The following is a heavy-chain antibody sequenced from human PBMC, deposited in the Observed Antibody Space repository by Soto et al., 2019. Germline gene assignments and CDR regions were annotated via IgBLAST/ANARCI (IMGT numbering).Heavy chain of an antibody. CDR2: IYHSGST. CDR3: ARWAWGGSGSYYTYGMDV. J-gene: IGHJ6*02. CDR1: GGSISSSNW. Sequence: QVQLQESGPGLVKPSGTLSLTCAVSGGSISSSNWWSWVRQPPGKGLEWIGEIYHSGSTNYNPSLKRRVTISVDKSKNQCSLKLSSVTAADTAVYYCARWAWGGSGSYYTYGMDVWGQGTTVTVSS. D-gene: IGHD3-10*01. V-gene: IGHV4-4*02.